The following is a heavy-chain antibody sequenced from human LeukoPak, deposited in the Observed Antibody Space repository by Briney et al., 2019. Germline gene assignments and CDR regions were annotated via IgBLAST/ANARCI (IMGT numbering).Heavy chain of an antibody. V-gene: IGHV3-9*01. CDR3: AKDSGGSGSYKFDY. CDR1: GFTFDDYA. CDR2: ISWNSGSI. D-gene: IGHD6-25*01. Sequence: GGSLRLSCAASGFTFDDYAIHWVRQAPGKGLEWVSGISWNSGSIGYADSVKGRFTISRDNAKNSLYLQMNSLRVEDTAVYYCAKDSGGSGSYKFDYWGQGTLVTVSS. J-gene: IGHJ4*02.